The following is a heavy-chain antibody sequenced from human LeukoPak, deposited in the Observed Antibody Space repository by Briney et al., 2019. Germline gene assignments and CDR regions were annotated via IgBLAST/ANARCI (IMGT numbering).Heavy chain of an antibody. Sequence: ASVKVSCKASGYTFTSYYMHWVRQAPGQGLEWMGIINPSGGSTSYAQKFQGRVTMTRDTSTSTVYMELSSLRSEDAAVYYCARKSSGWKFDYWGQGTLVTVSS. V-gene: IGHV1-46*01. CDR1: GYTFTSYY. D-gene: IGHD6-19*01. CDR2: INPSGGST. J-gene: IGHJ4*02. CDR3: ARKSSGWKFDY.